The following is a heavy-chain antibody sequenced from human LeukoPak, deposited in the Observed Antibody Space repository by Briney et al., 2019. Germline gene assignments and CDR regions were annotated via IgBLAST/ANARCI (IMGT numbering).Heavy chain of an antibody. CDR1: GGPFSGYF. Sequence: PSETLSLTCAVSGGPFSGYFWSWIRECSGKGLEWIGEIHNSGNTNYNPSLNSRVTISEDTSKTQFYLNLSSVTAADTAVYYCARRYYYNLGSFPFDFWGQGTLVTVSS. J-gene: IGHJ4*02. D-gene: IGHD3-10*01. CDR3: ARRYYYNLGSFPFDF. V-gene: IGHV4-34*01. CDR2: IHNSGNT.